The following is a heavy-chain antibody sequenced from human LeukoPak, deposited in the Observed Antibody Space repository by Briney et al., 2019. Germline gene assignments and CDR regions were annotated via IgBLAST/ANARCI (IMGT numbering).Heavy chain of an antibody. CDR2: INHSGST. J-gene: IGHJ4*02. CDR3: ASWAGSGSYPLDY. CDR1: GVSFSGYY. D-gene: IGHD3-10*01. Sequence: SETLSLTCAVYGVSFSGYYWSWIRQPPGKGLEWIGEINHSGSTNYNPSLKSRVTISVDTSKNQFSLKLSSVTAADTAVYYCASWAGSGSYPLDYWGQGTLVTVSS. V-gene: IGHV4-34*01.